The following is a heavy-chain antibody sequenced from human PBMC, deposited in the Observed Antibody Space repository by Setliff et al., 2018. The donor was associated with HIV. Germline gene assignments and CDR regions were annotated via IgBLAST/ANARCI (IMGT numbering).Heavy chain of an antibody. D-gene: IGHD2-8*02. V-gene: IGHV1-2*02. J-gene: IGHJ4*02. CDR1: GYTFTSDY. CDR3: ARGRDLLVLCD. CDR2: INPAGNPT. Sequence: ASVKVSCKASGYTFTSDYIHWVRQAPGQGLEWMGIINPAGNPTSYAQKFQGRVTMTRDTSISTAYMELSRLRSDDTAVYYCARGRDLLVLCDWGQGTLVTVSS.